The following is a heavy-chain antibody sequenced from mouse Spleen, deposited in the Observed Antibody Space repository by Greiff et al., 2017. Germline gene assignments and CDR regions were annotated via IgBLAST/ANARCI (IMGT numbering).Heavy chain of an antibody. J-gene: IGHJ2*01. V-gene: IGHV3-6*01. D-gene: IGHD1-1*01. CDR2: ISYDGSN. CDR1: GYSITSGYY. CDR3: ARLTTVVFDY. Sequence: EVKLQESGPGLVKPSQSLSLTCSVTGYSITSGYYWNWIRQFPGNKLEWMGYISYDGSNNYNPSLKNRISITRDTSKNQFFLKLNSVTTEDTATYYCARLTTVVFDYWGQGTTLTVSS.